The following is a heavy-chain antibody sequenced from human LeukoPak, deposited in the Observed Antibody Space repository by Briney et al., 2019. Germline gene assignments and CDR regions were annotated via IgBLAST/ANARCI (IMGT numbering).Heavy chain of an antibody. CDR1: GYTFTSYG. D-gene: IGHD3-10*01. V-gene: IGHV1-18*01. J-gene: IGHJ4*02. Sequence: GASVKVSCKASGYTFTSYGISWVRQAPGQGLEWMGWISGYDGNTDYAQKFQGKLTMTTDTSTSTAYMELRSLRPDDTAVYYCARESHVTREDYWGRGTLVTASS. CDR3: ARESHVTREDY. CDR2: ISGYDGNT.